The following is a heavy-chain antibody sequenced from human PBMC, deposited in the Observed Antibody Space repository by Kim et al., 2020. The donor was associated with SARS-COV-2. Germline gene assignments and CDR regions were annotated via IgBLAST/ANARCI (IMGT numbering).Heavy chain of an antibody. V-gene: IGHV1-69*13. J-gene: IGHJ6*02. CDR1: GGTFSSYA. CDR3: ARAGRGIAAAGTELWTMDV. D-gene: IGHD6-13*01. Sequence: SVKVSCKASGGTFSSYAISWVRQAPGQGLEWMGGIIPIFGTANYAQKFQGRVTITAAESTSTAYMELSSLRSEDTAVYYCARAGRGIAAAGTELWTMDVWGQGTMVTVSS. CDR2: IIPIFGTA.